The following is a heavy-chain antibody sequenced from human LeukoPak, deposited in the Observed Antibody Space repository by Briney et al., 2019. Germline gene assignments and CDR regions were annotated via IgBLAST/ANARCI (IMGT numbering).Heavy chain of an antibody. CDR2: IASDGSST. J-gene: IGHJ2*01. Sequence: GGSLRLSCAASGFTFSSYWMNWVRQAPGKGLVWVSRIASDGSSTTYADSVKGRFSISRDNAKNTLYLQMNSLRVEDTAVYYCARDGGPYSGSYWYFDLWGRGTLVTVSS. V-gene: IGHV3-74*01. D-gene: IGHD1-26*01. CDR3: ARDGGPYSGSYWYFDL. CDR1: GFTFSSYW.